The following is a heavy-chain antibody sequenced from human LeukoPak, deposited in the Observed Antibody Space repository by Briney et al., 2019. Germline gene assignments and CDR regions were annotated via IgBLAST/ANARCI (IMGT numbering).Heavy chain of an antibody. CDR1: GFAFSSYW. J-gene: IGHJ6*03. D-gene: IGHD3-10*02. CDR3: AKRAMLGVLLYYYSYMDV. V-gene: IGHV3-74*01. CDR2: INSDGSST. Sequence: PGGSLRLSCAASGFAFSSYWMHWVRQAPGKGLVWVSRINSDGSSTSYADSVKGRFTISRDNAKNTLYLQMNSLRAEDTAVYYCAKRAMLGVLLYYYSYMDVWGKGTTVTVSS.